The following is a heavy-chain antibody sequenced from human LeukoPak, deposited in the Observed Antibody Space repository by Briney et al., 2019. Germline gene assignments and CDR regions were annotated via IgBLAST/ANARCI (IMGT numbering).Heavy chain of an antibody. CDR3: AGPSGIVVVPAAVRKNYYYMDV. J-gene: IGHJ6*03. D-gene: IGHD2-2*01. V-gene: IGHV4-4*07. Sequence: SETLSLTCTVSGGSISSYYWSWIRQPAGKGLEWIGRIYTSGSTNYNPSLKSRVTMSVDTSKNQFSLKLSSVTAADTAVYYCAGPSGIVVVPAAVRKNYYYMDVWGKGTTVTVSS. CDR2: IYTSGST. CDR1: GGSISSYY.